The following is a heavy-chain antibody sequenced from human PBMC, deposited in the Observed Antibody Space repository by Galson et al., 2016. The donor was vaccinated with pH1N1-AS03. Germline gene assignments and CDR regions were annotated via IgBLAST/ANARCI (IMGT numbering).Heavy chain of an antibody. Sequence: SLRLSCAVSGLSVAKNYMSWVRQAPGKGLEWVSSIYTGGDTFYTDSVGGRFTISRDDSKNTLYLQMNSLRAADTAMYYCARVDSSTYSDGWVPFDYWGQGTLVTVSS. CDR1: GLSVAKNY. CDR2: IYTGGDT. D-gene: IGHD5-24*01. V-gene: IGHV3-53*01. J-gene: IGHJ4*02. CDR3: ARVDSSTYSDGWVPFDY.